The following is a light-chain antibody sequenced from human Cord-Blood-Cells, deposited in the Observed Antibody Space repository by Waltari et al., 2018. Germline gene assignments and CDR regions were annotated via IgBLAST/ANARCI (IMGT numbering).Light chain of an antibody. CDR2: DVS. V-gene: IGLV2-14*01. CDR3: SSYTSSSTVV. CDR1: SSAVGGYNY. Sequence: QSALPQPASVSGSPGQYITISCTGTSSAVGGYNYVSWYQQHPGKAPKLMIYDVSNRPSGVSNRFSGSKSGNTASLTISGLQAEDEADYYCSSYTSSSTVVFGGGTKLTVL. J-gene: IGLJ2*01.